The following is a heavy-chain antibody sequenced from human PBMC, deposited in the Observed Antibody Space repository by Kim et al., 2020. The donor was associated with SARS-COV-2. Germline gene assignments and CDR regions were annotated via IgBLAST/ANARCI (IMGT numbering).Heavy chain of an antibody. J-gene: IGHJ4*02. Sequence: TVKGHITISRDTAKNSLYLRKNSLRAEDTAVYYCARDFIVGATLHDYWGQGTLVTVSS. V-gene: IGHV3-11*05. CDR3: ARDFIVGATLHDY. D-gene: IGHD1-26*01.